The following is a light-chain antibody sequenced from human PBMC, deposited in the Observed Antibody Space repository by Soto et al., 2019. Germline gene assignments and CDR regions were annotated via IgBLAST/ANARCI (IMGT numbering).Light chain of an antibody. J-gene: IGLJ2*01. V-gene: IGLV1-40*01. CDR1: SSNIGAGYD. CDR3: QSYDSSLSGSV. CDR2: GNS. Sequence: QLVLTQPPSVSGAPGQRVTISCTGSSSNIGAGYDVHWYQQLPGTAPKLLLYGNSNRPSGVPDRFSGSKSGTSASLAITGLQAEDDADYYCQSYDSSLSGSVFGGGTKLTVL.